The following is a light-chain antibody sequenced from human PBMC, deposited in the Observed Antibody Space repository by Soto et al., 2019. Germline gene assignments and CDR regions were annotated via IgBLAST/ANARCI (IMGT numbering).Light chain of an antibody. Sequence: QSVLTQPPSVSGAPGQRVTISCTGSSSNIGAGYDVRWYQQLPGTAPKLLIYGNSNRPSGVPDRFSGSKSGTSASLAITGLQAEDGADYYCQSYDSSLSGYVFGTGTKLTVL. CDR3: QSYDSSLSGYV. CDR1: SSNIGAGYD. V-gene: IGLV1-40*01. J-gene: IGLJ1*01. CDR2: GNS.